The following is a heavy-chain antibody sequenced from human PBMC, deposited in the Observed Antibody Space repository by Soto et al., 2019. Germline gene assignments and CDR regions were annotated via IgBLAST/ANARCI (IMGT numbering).Heavy chain of an antibody. CDR1: GFIVSNTY. V-gene: IGHV3-66*01. J-gene: IGHJ4*02. CDR3: VTAISSTSSGHY. D-gene: IGHD2-2*02. CDR2: IYSGGST. Sequence: EVQLVESGGGLVQPGGSLRLSCAASGFIVSNTYMSWVRQAPGKGLEWVSVIYSGGSTFYADSVKGRFTVSRDRSTNMLYLQMSSLTAEYTAVYYCVTAISSTSSGHYFGQGTLVTVSS.